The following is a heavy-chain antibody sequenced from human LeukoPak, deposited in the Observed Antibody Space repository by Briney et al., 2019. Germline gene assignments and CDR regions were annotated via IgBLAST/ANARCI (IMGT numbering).Heavy chain of an antibody. CDR2: IYYSGST. CDR1: GGSISSSSYS. J-gene: IGHJ4*02. V-gene: IGHV4-39*07. CDR3: ARVTGYMIEDYFDY. Sequence: PSETLSLTCTVSGGSISSSSYSWGWIRQPPGKGLEWIGNIYYSGSTYYNPSLKSRVTISVETSKNQFSLKLSSVTAADTAVYYCARVTGYMIEDYFDYWGQGTLVTVSS. D-gene: IGHD3-22*01.